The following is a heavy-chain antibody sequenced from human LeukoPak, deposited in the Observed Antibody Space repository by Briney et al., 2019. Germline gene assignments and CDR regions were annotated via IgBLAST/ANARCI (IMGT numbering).Heavy chain of an antibody. D-gene: IGHD5-24*01. V-gene: IGHV3-53*01. J-gene: IGHJ4*02. CDR2: IYSGGST. CDR3: ARARSRDGYNFG. CDR1: GFTVSSNY. Sequence: GGSLRLSCAASGFTVSSNYMSWVRQAPGKGLEWVSVIYSGGSTYYADSVKGRFTISRDNSKNTLYLQMNSLGAEDTAVYYCARARSRDGYNFGGGQGNLVTVSS.